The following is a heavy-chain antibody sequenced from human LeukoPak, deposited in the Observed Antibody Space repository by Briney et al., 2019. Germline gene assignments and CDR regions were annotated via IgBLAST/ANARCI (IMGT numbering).Heavy chain of an antibody. CDR1: GYTFPSYG. V-gene: IGHV1-18*01. CDR3: ALLDPRGDKMATITGDY. D-gene: IGHD5-24*01. J-gene: IGHJ4*02. CDR2: ISAYNGNT. Sequence: ASVKVSCKASGYTFPSYGISWVRQAPGQGLEWMGWISAYNGNTNYAQNLQGRVTMTTDTSTSTTYMELRSLRSDDTAVYYCALLDPRGDKMATITGDYWGQGTLVTVSS.